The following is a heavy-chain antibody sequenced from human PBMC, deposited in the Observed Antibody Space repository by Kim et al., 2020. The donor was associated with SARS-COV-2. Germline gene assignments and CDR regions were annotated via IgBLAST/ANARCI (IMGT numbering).Heavy chain of an antibody. CDR1: GYTFTSYG. CDR3: ARTRITIFGVGTNFDY. J-gene: IGHJ4*02. D-gene: IGHD3-3*01. Sequence: ASVKVSCKASGYTFTSYGISWVRQAPGQGLEWMGWISAYNGNTNYAQKLQGRVTMTTDTSTRTAYMELRSLTSDDTAVYYCARTRITIFGVGTNFDYWGQGTLVTVSS. CDR2: ISAYNGNT. V-gene: IGHV1-18*01.